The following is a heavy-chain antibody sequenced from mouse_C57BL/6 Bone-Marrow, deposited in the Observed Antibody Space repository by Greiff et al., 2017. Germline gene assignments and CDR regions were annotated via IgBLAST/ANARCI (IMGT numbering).Heavy chain of an antibody. CDR1: GYAFTNYL. V-gene: IGHV1-54*01. CDR2: INPGSGGT. CDR3: ARRVFYYAMDY. J-gene: IGHJ4*01. Sequence: VKLMESGAELVRPGTSVKVSCKASGYAFTNYLIEWVKQRPGQGLEWIGVINPGSGGTNYNEKFKGKATLTADKSSSTAYMQLSSLTSEDSAVYFCARRVFYYAMDYWGQGTSVTVSS.